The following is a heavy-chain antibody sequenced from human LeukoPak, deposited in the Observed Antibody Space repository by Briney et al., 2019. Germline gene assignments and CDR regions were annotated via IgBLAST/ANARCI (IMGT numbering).Heavy chain of an antibody. CDR3: ARGGHGHTQNDY. CDR2: INPNTGDT. V-gene: IGHV1-2*02. CDR1: GYTFTYYH. J-gene: IGHJ4*02. Sequence: ASVRVSCTSSGYTFTYYHMHWVRQAPGQGLEWMGWINPNTGDTNYAQSFQGRVTMTRDTSITTSYMELYSLISDDTALYYCARGGHGHTQNDYWGQGTLVTVSS. D-gene: IGHD2-2*02.